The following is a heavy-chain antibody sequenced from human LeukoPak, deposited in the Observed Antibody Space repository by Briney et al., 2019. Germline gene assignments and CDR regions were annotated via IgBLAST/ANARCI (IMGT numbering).Heavy chain of an antibody. CDR3: ARVLPLWFGEGSYFDY. Sequence: PSETLSLTCTVSGGSISSYYWSWIRQPPGKGLEWIGYIYYSGSTNYNPSLKSRVTISVDTSKNQFSLELSSVTAADTAVYYCARVLPLWFGEGSYFDYWGQGTLVTVSS. J-gene: IGHJ4*02. D-gene: IGHD3-10*01. CDR1: GGSISSYY. V-gene: IGHV4-59*01. CDR2: IYYSGST.